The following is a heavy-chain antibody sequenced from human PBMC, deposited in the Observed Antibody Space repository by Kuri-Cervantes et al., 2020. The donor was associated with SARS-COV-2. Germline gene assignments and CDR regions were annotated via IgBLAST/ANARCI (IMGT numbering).Heavy chain of an antibody. Sequence: ESLKISCTVSGGSISSSSYYWGWIRQPPGKGLEWIGSIYYSGSTYYNPSLKSRVTISVDTSKNQFSLKLSFVTAADTDVYYCARHYITRYFDLWGRGTLVTVSS. D-gene: IGHD2-2*01. CDR3: ARHYITRYFDL. J-gene: IGHJ2*01. CDR1: GGSISSSSYY. CDR2: IYYSGST. V-gene: IGHV4-39*01.